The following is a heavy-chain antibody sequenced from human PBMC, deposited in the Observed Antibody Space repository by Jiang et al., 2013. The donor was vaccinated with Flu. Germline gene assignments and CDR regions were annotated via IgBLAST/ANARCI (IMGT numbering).Heavy chain of an antibody. D-gene: IGHD3-9*01. CDR1: GGSMSNYY. CDR2: IHYSGGST. CDR3: ARLTYSDILTGYWVFDY. Sequence: GPGLVKPPETLSLTCTVSGGSMSNYYWTWIRQPPGKGLEWIGYIHYSGGSTNYNPSLKSRVTMSVDMSRKQFXLNLRSVTAADTAVYYCARLTYSDILTGYWVFDYWGLGNPGHRLL. V-gene: IGHV4-59*01. J-gene: IGHJ4*02.